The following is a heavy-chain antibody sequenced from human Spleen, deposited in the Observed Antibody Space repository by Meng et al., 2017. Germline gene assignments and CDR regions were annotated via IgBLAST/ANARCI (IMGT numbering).Heavy chain of an antibody. CDR2: INPDGSGQ. V-gene: IGHV3-7*03. J-gene: IGHJ1*01. CDR3: AKDNGATYYYDSSGYYSH. D-gene: IGHD3-22*01. CDR1: GFTFSSYW. Sequence: GESLKISCAASGFTFSSYWMNWIRQVPGKGLEWVANINPDGSGQFYVDSVKGRFTISRDNAKNSLYLQMNSLRAEDMALYYCAKDNGATYYYDSSGYYSHWGQGTLVTVSS.